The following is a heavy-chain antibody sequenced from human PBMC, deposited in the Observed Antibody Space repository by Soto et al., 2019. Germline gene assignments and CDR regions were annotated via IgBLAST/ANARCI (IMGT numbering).Heavy chain of an antibody. V-gene: IGHV4-31*03. J-gene: IGHJ6*02. CDR1: GGSISSGGYY. CDR2: IYYSGST. Sequence: TLSLTCTVSGGSISSGGYYWSWIRQHPGKGLEWIGYIYYSGSTYYNPSLKSRVTISVDTSKNQFSLKLSSVTAADTAVYYCARTPYCSSTSCLYGMDVWGQGTTVTVS. CDR3: ARTPYCSSTSCLYGMDV. D-gene: IGHD2-2*01.